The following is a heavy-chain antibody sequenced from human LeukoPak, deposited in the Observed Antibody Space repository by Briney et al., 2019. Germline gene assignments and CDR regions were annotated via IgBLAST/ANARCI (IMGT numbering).Heavy chain of an antibody. Sequence: GGSLRLSCVASGFTFSSRDWMTWVRQAPGKGLEWVANIKKDGSEKYYVDSVKGRFTISRDNAKTSLYLQMNSLRVEDTAVYYCAREIWLVGGDYYYYYMDVWGKGTTVTVSS. V-gene: IGHV3-7*01. CDR3: AREIWLVGGDYYYYYMDV. J-gene: IGHJ6*03. CDR2: IKKDGSEK. CDR1: GFTFSSRDW. D-gene: IGHD6-6*01.